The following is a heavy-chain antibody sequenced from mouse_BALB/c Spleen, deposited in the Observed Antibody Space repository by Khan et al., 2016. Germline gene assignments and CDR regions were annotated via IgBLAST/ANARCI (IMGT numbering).Heavy chain of an antibody. J-gene: IGHJ2*01. CDR2: ISSGGST. V-gene: IGHV5-6-5*01. CDR1: GFTFSSYA. Sequence: EVELVESGGGLVKPGGSLKLSCAASGFTFSSYAMSWVRQIPEKRLEWVASISSGGSTYYPDSGKGRFTISRDNARNILYLQMSSLRSEDTAMYYCARAYYGNFDYWGQGTTLTVSS. D-gene: IGHD2-10*01. CDR3: ARAYYGNFDY.